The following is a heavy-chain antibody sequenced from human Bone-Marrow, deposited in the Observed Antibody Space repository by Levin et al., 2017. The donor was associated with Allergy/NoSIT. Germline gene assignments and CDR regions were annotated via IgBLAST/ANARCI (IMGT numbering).Heavy chain of an antibody. V-gene: IGHV3-30*04. J-gene: IGHJ4*02. CDR1: GFTFSSYA. D-gene: IGHD3-10*01. CDR3: AREEGLLSDY. Sequence: PGESLKISCAASGFTFSSYAMHWVRQAPGKGLEWVAVISYDGSNKYYADSVKGRFTISRDNSKNTLYLQMNSLRAEDTAVYYCAREEGLLSDYWGQGTLVTVSS. CDR2: ISYDGSNK.